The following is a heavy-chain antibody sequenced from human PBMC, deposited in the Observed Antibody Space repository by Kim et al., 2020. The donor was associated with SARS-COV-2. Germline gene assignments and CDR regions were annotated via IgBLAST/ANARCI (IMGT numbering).Heavy chain of an antibody. J-gene: IGHJ6*02. CDR3: AKSVRLVYGMDV. CDR2: ISGSGGGT. CDR1: GFTFSSFV. D-gene: IGHD3-10*01. Sequence: GGSLRLSCAASGFTFSSFVMTWIRQAPGKGLEWVSAISGSGGGTYYADSVKGRFTISRDNSKDTLYLQMNSLRAEDTAVYYCAKSVRLVYGMDVWGQGTTVIVSS. V-gene: IGHV3-23*01.